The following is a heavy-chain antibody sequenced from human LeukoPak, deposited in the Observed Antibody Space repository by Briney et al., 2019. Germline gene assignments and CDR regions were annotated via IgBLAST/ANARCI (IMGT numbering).Heavy chain of an antibody. V-gene: IGHV4-59*01. CDR2: IYSGGST. CDR3: TTRKAAVGHFDY. CDR1: GDSISGYF. D-gene: IGHD6-13*01. Sequence: PSETLSLTCTVSGDSISGYFWTWIRQPPGKELEWIGNIYSGGSTNYNPSLKSRLTISVDTSRNQFSLNLSSVTAADTAVYYCTTRKAAVGHFDYWGQGTLVTVSS. J-gene: IGHJ4*02.